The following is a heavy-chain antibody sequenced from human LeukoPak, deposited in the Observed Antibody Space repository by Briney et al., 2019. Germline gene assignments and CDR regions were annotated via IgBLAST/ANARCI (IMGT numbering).Heavy chain of an antibody. CDR3: ARAPYSSGWHYYFDY. CDR2: ISSSGSTI. D-gene: IGHD6-19*01. J-gene: IGHJ4*02. Sequence: PGGSLRLSCAASGFTFSDYYMSWIRQAPGKGLEWVSYISSSGSTIYYADSVKGRFTISRDNAKNSLYLQMNSLRAEDTAVYYCARAPYSSGWHYYFDYWGQGTLVTVSS. V-gene: IGHV3-11*01. CDR1: GFTFSDYY.